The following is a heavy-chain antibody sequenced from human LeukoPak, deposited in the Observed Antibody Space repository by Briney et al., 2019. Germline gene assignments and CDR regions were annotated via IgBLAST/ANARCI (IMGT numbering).Heavy chain of an antibody. J-gene: IGHJ4*02. CDR2: ISYDGGEI. CDR3: ARDKPRGSYDGSIFDS. CDR1: GFTFSSYW. Sequence: GGSLRLSCEVSGFTFSSYWMSWVRQAPGKGLEWVAIISYDGGEIYYVDSVKGRFTLSRDNAKSSVYLQMNSLRAEDAAVYYCARDKPRGSYDGSIFDSWGQGTLVTVSP. D-gene: IGHD3-16*01. V-gene: IGHV3-7*01.